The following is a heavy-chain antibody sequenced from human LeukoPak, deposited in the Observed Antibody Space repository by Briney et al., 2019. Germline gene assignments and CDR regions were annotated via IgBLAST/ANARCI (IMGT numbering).Heavy chain of an antibody. Sequence: ASVKVSCKVSGYTLTELSMHWVRQAPGQGLEWMGIINPSGGSTSYAQKFQGRVTMTRDMSTSTVYMELSSLRSEDTAVYYCASRGYSGYDPNYYYMDVWGKGTTVTVSS. V-gene: IGHV1-46*01. CDR3: ASRGYSGYDPNYYYMDV. CDR1: GYTLTELS. J-gene: IGHJ6*03. CDR2: INPSGGST. D-gene: IGHD5-12*01.